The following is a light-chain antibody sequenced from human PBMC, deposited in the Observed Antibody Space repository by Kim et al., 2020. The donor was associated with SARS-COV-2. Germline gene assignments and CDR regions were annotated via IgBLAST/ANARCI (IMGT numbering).Light chain of an antibody. CDR3: FLYFGGGWV. V-gene: IGLV7-46*01. CDR1: TGAVTSIHF. Sequence: PGGTVTLTCDSSTGAVTSIHFPYWFQQKPGQAPRTLIYDAINKLSWTPARFSGSLLGGKAALTLAGAQPEDEADYYCFLYFGGGWVFGGGTQLTVL. CDR2: DAI. J-gene: IGLJ3*02.